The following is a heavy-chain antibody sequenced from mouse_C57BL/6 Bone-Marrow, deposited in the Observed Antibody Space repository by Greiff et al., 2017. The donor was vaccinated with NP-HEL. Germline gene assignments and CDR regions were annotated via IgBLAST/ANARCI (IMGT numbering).Heavy chain of an antibody. J-gene: IGHJ1*03. Sequence: QVQLQQPGAELVRPGSSVKLSCKASGYTFTSYWMHWVKQRPIQGLEWIGNIDPSDSETHYNQKFKDKATLTVDKSSSPAYMQLSSLTSEDSAVYYCARRGLGRYFDVWGTGTTVTVSS. V-gene: IGHV1-52*01. CDR3: ARRGLGRYFDV. D-gene: IGHD4-1*01. CDR2: IDPSDSET. CDR1: GYTFTSYW.